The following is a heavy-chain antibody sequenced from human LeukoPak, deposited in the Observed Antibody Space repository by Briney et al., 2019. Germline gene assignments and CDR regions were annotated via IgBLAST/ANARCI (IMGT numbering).Heavy chain of an antibody. CDR2: TYHSGST. D-gene: IGHD2-2*01. CDR3: ARLQRRYCSSTSCYLNWFDP. Sequence: SQTLSLTCAVSGGSISSGGYSWSWIRQPPGKGLEWIGYTYHSGSTYYNPSLKSRVTISVDRSKNQFSLKLSSVTAADTAVYYCARLQRRYCSSTSCYLNWFDPWGQGTLVTVSS. V-gene: IGHV4-30-2*01. CDR1: GGSISSGGYS. J-gene: IGHJ5*02.